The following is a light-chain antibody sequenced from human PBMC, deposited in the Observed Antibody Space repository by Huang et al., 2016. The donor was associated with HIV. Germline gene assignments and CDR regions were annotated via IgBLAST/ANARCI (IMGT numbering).Light chain of an antibody. J-gene: IGKJ1*01. CDR3: LQDYNYPPT. Sequence: AVQMTQSPSSLSASVGDRFTITCRASQGIRDDLACYQQKPGKAPKLLIYATSNVQSGFPSRFSGSRSGTDFTLTISSLQPEDFATYYCLQDYNYPPTFGQGTKVDIK. CDR1: QGIRDD. V-gene: IGKV1-6*02. CDR2: ATS.